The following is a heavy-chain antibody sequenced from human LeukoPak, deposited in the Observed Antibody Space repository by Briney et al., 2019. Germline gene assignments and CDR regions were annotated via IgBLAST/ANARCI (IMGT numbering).Heavy chain of an antibody. D-gene: IGHD6-19*01. CDR3: ARSVAVAGARYWGHYMDV. CDR2: ISFSGSTI. J-gene: IGHJ6*03. Sequence: GGSLRLSCAASGFTFSDYYMSWIRQAPGKGLEWVSYISFSGSTIYYADSVKGRFTISRDNAKNSLYLQMNSLRAEDTAVYYCARSVAVAGARYWGHYMDVWGKGTTVTVSS. CDR1: GFTFSDYY. V-gene: IGHV3-11*04.